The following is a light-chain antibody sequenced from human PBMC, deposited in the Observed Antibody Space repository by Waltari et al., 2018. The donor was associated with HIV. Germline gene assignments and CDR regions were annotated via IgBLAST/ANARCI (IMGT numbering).Light chain of an antibody. CDR2: YDL. CDR1: NIERKS. V-gene: IGLV3-21*04. CDR3: QVWDRTSDHVL. Sequence: SSLLTQTPSVSVAPGITARITGGGKNIERKSVHWYQQKPVQDALLVIDYDTERPGEGQAPLVIINYDLNGPSGIPERLSGANSGNTATLTISRVVVGDEADYYCQVWDRTSDHVLLGEGTRLTVL. J-gene: IGLJ2*01.